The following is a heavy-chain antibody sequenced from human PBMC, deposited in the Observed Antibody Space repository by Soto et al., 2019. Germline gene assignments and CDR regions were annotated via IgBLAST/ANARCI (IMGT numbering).Heavy chain of an antibody. CDR2: IYYSGST. Sequence: PSETLSLTCTVSGRSVSTSDYYWGWVRQPTRKGLDWPGNIYYSGSTLDTPSLRSRVTLSVDTSKNRFSLRLHSVTAADTTVYFCAGFVVPASRNSDFDYWGQGTLVTVSS. D-gene: IGHD2-15*01. V-gene: IGHV4-39*01. J-gene: IGHJ4*02. CDR1: GRSVSTSDYY. CDR3: AGFVVPASRNSDFDY.